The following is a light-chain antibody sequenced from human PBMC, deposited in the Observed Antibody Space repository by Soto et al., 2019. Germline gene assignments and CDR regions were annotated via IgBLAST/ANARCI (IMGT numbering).Light chain of an antibody. J-gene: IGLJ3*02. CDR1: TPNIGSNS. CDR3: ATWDSSLKIGV. Sequence: QPVLTQPPSVSAAPGQRVTISCSGTTPNIGSNSVSWYLQVPGTVPKLLIYDTNNRPSGIPDRISGSKSGSSATLDITGLQTGDEADYYCATWDSSLKIGVFGGGTKLTVL. CDR2: DTN. V-gene: IGLV1-51*01.